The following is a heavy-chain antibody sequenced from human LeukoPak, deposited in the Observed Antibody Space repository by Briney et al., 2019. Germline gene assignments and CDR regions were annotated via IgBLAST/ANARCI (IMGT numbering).Heavy chain of an antibody. J-gene: IGHJ6*02. CDR2: IYYSGSI. V-gene: IGHV4-59*01. Sequence: PSETLSLTCTVSGGSISSYYWSWIRQPPGKGLEWIGYIYYSGSINYNPSLKSRVTISVDTSKNQFSLKLSSVTAADTAVYYCARDGYYGMDVWGQGTTVTVSS. CDR1: GGSISSYY. CDR3: ARDGYYGMDV.